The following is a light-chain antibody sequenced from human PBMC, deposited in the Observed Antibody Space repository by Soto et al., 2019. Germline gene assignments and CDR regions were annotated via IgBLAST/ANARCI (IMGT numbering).Light chain of an antibody. CDR1: QSVSSY. CDR3: HHRSNWPPFFT. J-gene: IGKJ3*01. CDR2: DAS. Sequence: EIVLTQSPATLSLSPGERATLSCRASQSVSSYLAWYQQKPGQAPRLLIYDASNRATGIPARFSGSGSGTDFTLTITSLEPEDLALYYYHHRSNWPPFFTCGPGTNADIK. V-gene: IGKV3-11*01.